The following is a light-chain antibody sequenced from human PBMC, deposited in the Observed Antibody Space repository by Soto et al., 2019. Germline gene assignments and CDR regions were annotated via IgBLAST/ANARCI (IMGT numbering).Light chain of an antibody. V-gene: IGKV1-33*01. J-gene: IGKJ3*01. CDR2: GAS. Sequence: DIQMTQSPSSLSTSVGARASITCQASEDIRTSLSWFQHKPGRAPKLLIYGASYLETGVPSRFRGSGSGTDFTLTISSLQPEDIATYNCQHYNNLPPFTFGPGTIVDIK. CDR3: QHYNNLPPFT. CDR1: EDIRTS.